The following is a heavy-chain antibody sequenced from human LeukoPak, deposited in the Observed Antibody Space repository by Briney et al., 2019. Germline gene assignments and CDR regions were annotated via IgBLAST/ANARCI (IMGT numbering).Heavy chain of an antibody. J-gene: IGHJ6*03. CDR3: AKCVSATRSSKRNYYMDV. CDR1: GFSFSSYR. D-gene: IGHD3-16*02. V-gene: IGHV3-21*06. CDR2: VSNSGDYI. Sequence: PGGSLRLSCAASGFSFSSYRMNWVRQAPGKGLEWVSSVSNSGDYIHYADSVKGRFTISRDNSKNSLYLQMNSPRAEDTAVYYCAKCVSATRSSKRNYYMDVWGKGTTVTISS.